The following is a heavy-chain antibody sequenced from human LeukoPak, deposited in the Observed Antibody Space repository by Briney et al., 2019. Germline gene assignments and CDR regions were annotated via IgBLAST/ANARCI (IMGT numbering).Heavy chain of an antibody. CDR1: GGTISSGGYS. CDR2: IYHSGST. Sequence: SETMSLTCDVSGGTISSGGYSWSWIRQPPGKGLEWIGYIYHSGSTYYNPSLKSRVTISVDRSKNQFSLKLSSVTAAATAVYYCARHVTIFGVVIYRWFDPWGQGTLVTVSS. D-gene: IGHD3-3*01. CDR3: ARHVTIFGVVIYRWFDP. V-gene: IGHV4-30-2*01. J-gene: IGHJ5*02.